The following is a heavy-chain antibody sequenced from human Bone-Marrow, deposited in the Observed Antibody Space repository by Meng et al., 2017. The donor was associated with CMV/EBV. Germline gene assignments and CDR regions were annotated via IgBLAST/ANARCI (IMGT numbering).Heavy chain of an antibody. V-gene: IGHV1-2*02. J-gene: IGHJ4*02. CDR1: GYTFTGYY. CDR3: ARDRNRDGYNPPLNY. CDR2: INPNSGGT. D-gene: IGHD5-24*01. Sequence: ASVKVSCKSSGYTFTGYYMHWVRQAPGQGLEWMGWINPNSGGTNYAQKFQGRVTMTRDTSISTAYMERSRLRSDDTAVYYCARDRNRDGYNPPLNYWGQGTLVTVSS.